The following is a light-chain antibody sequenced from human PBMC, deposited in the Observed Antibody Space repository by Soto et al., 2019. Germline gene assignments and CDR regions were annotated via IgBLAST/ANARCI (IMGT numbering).Light chain of an antibody. CDR2: DIF. CDR3: QQYGSSPIT. CDR1: QSVGSD. V-gene: IGKV3D-15*01. J-gene: IGKJ5*01. Sequence: EIVMTQSPATLSVSPGERATLSCRASQSVGSDLAWYQQKPGQAPRLVIYDIFTRATGIPDRFSGSGSGTDFALSITPLEPEDFAIYFCQQYGSSPITFGQGTRLDIK.